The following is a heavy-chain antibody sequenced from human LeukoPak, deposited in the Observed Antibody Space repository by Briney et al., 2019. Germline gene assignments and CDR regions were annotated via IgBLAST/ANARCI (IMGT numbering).Heavy chain of an antibody. CDR1: GFTVSSNY. V-gene: IGHV3-53*01. D-gene: IGHD2-15*01. CDR2: IYSGGST. J-gene: IGHJ3*02. Sequence: GGSLRLSCAASGFTVSSNYMSWVRQAPGKGLEWVSVIYSGGSTFYADSVKGRFSISRDNSKNTLYLQMNSLRAEDTAVYYCARHVRQVAYDAFDIWGQGTMVTVS. CDR3: ARHVRQVAYDAFDI.